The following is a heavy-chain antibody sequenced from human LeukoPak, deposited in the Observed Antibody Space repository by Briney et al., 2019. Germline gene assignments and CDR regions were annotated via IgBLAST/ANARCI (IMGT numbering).Heavy chain of an antibody. CDR1: GYTFTSYY. V-gene: IGHV1-46*01. CDR3: ARWFGESYYYYMDV. D-gene: IGHD3-10*01. Sequence: ASVKVSCKASGYTFTSYYMHWVRQAPGQGLEWMGIINPSGGSTSYAQKFQGRVTMTTDTSTSTAYMELRSLRSDDTAVYYCARWFGESYYYYMDVWGKGTTVTISS. CDR2: INPSGGST. J-gene: IGHJ6*03.